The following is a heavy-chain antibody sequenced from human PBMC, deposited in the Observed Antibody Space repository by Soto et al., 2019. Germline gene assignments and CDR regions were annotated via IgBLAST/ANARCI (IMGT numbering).Heavy chain of an antibody. D-gene: IGHD4-17*01. CDR2: ISHRVDT. Sequence: QVQIQQWGAGLLRPSETLSLTCGVSGGSFSAYYWTWIRQPPGKGLEWIAEISHRVDTTYNPSLRSRVSISVDTSRNHFFLRLSSVTAADTAVYYCASNTVTPVDAMDVWGQGTTVIVS. CDR3: ASNTVTPVDAMDV. CDR1: GGSFSAYY. V-gene: IGHV4-34*02. J-gene: IGHJ6*02.